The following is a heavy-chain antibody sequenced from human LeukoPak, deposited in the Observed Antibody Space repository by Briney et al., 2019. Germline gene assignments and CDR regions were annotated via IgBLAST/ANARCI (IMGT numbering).Heavy chain of an antibody. CDR3: AKGGDTVVTPKGTYYFDY. J-gene: IGHJ4*02. CDR2: ISSTSAYI. V-gene: IGHV3-21*01. CDR1: GFALKSYS. Sequence: KPGGSLRLSCAGSGFALKSYSLSWVRQAPGKGLEWVSSISSTSAYIYYADSVKGRFTISRDNVDNVVYLQMNSLGAEDTAVYYCAKGGDTVVTPKGTYYFDYWGQGTLVTVSS. D-gene: IGHD4-23*01.